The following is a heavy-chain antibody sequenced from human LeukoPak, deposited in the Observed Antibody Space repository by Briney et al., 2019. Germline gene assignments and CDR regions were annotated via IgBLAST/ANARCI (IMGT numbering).Heavy chain of an antibody. CDR1: GFTFSSYS. D-gene: IGHD3-10*01. Sequence: TGGSLRLSCAASGFTFSSYSMNWVRQARGKGLEWVSYMISSSSTIYYADSVKGRFTISRDNAKNSLYLQMNSLRAEDTAVYYCAKKDGSGSYYNVALDYWGQGTLVTVSS. V-gene: IGHV3-48*01. J-gene: IGHJ4*02. CDR2: MISSSSTI. CDR3: AKKDGSGSYYNVALDY.